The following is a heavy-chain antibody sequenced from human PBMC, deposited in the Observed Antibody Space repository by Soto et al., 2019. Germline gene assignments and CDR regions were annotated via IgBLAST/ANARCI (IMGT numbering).Heavy chain of an antibody. D-gene: IGHD1-7*01. Sequence: QVQLVQSGAEVKKPGASVKVSCKASGYSFSSYEIYWVRQDTGQGREWMGWMNPNSGNTGYSQKLQGRVTMTRNTSISTAYMAMTSLRSEDTAVYYCARGHELVYYYYDYMGVWGKGTTVTVSS. CDR2: MNPNSGNT. J-gene: IGHJ6*03. CDR1: GYSFSSYE. CDR3: ARGHELVYYYYDYMGV. V-gene: IGHV1-8*01.